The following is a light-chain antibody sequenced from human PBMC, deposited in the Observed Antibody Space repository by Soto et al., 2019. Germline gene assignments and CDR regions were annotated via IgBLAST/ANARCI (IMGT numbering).Light chain of an antibody. CDR1: ENVGTN. J-gene: IGKJ4*01. Sequence: IVMTQSPATLSVSPGEGVTLSCRASENVGTNLAWYQQKPGQAPRLLIYGSSTRATGIPATFSGSGSGTEFTLTISSLQSEESAIYDCQDYNNWGPSFGGGIKLDIK. CDR2: GSS. V-gene: IGKV3D-15*01. CDR3: QDYNNWGPS.